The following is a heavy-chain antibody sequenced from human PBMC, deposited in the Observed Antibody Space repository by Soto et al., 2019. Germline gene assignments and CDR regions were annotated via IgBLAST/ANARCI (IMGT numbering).Heavy chain of an antibody. J-gene: IGHJ4*02. CDR2: ISSTTNYI. V-gene: IGHV3-21*04. CDR3: ATLCGGGGSCYGLNSWKPLDY. CDR1: GFIFTRYS. D-gene: IGHD2-15*01. Sequence: GGSLRLSCAASGFIFTRYSMNWVRQAPGKGLEWVSSISSTTNYIYYGDSMKGRFTISRDNAKNSLYLEMNSLRSEDTAVYYCATLCGGGGSCYGLNSWKPLDYWGQGTLVTVSS.